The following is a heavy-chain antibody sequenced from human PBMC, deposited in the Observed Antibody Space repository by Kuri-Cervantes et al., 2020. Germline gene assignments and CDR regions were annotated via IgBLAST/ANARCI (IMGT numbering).Heavy chain of an antibody. CDR3: AKPDTVTTPLGAFDI. Sequence: GGSLRLSCVGSGFTFGDYALTWVRRAPGKGLEWVSSISFRSEATYYSDSVKGRFTISRDNSKNTLYLQMNSLRAEDTAVYYCAKPDTVTTPLGAFDIWGQGTMVTVSS. CDR2: ISFRSEAT. D-gene: IGHD4-17*01. CDR1: GFTFGDYA. V-gene: IGHV3-23*01. J-gene: IGHJ3*02.